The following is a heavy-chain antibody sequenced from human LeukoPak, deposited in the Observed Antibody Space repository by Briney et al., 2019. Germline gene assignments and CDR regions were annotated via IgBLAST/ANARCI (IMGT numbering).Heavy chain of an antibody. CDR3: ARDSSGGDAFDI. J-gene: IGHJ3*02. Sequence: SETLSLTCTVSGGSISSSSYYWGWLRQPPGKGLEWIGSIYYSGSTYYNPSLKSRVTISVDTSKNQFSLKLSSVTAADTAVYYCARDSSGGDAFDIWGQGTMVTVSS. CDR2: IYYSGST. D-gene: IGHD6-19*01. V-gene: IGHV4-39*07. CDR1: GGSISSSSYY.